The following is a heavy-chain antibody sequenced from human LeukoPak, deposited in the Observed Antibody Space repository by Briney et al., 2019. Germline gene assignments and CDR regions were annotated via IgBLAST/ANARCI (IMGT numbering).Heavy chain of an antibody. CDR3: AKDMGY. CDR2: ISGSGVTT. D-gene: IGHD3-10*01. V-gene: IGHV3-23*01. CDR1: GFTFSTYA. J-gene: IGHJ4*02. Sequence: GGSLRLSCAGSGFTFSTYAMSWVLQAPGKGLEWISAISGSGVTTYYADSVKGRVTISRDNTKNTLYLQMNSLRVEDTAVYYCAKDMGYWGQGTLVTVSP.